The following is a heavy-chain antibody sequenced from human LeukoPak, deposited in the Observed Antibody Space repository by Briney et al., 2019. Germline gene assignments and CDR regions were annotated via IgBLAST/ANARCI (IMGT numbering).Heavy chain of an antibody. J-gene: IGHJ4*02. CDR1: GFTFRTYW. Sequence: GGSLRLSCAASGFTFRTYWMSWVRQAPGKGLEWVANIKQDGNEKYYVDSVEGRLTISRDNAKNSLDLQMNSLRAEDTAVYYCARDTLGEGEDANYAVYYFDYWGQGTPVTVSS. V-gene: IGHV3-7*01. D-gene: IGHD4/OR15-4a*01. CDR2: IKQDGNEK. CDR3: ARDTLGEGEDANYAVYYFDY.